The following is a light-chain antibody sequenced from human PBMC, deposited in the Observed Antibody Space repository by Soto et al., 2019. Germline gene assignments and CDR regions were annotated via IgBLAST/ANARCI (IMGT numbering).Light chain of an antibody. V-gene: IGKV3-20*01. CDR1: QNIGTY. CDR2: GAS. Sequence: IVLTQSPGTLSLSPGERATLSCRASQNIGTYLAWYQHKPGQAPSVLIFGASTRANGVPDRFSGSGSGTDFTLTISRLDPADFAVYYCQQYGNSPRWTFGQGTKVEIK. CDR3: QQYGNSPRWT. J-gene: IGKJ1*01.